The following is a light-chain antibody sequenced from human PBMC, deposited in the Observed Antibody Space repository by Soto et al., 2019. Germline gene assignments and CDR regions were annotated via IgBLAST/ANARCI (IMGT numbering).Light chain of an antibody. Sequence: QSALTQPASVSGSPGQSITISCTGTSNDVGIYKLVSWYQQFPGKAPKLMIYEDSRRPSGVSDRFSGSKSVNTASLTISGLQAEDEADYCCCSYAGSNTYVFGSGTKLTVL. CDR2: EDS. J-gene: IGLJ1*01. CDR3: CSYAGSNTYV. CDR1: SNDVGIYKL. V-gene: IGLV2-23*01.